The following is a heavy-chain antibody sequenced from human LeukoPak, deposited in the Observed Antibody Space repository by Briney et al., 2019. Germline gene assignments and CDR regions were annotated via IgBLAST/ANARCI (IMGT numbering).Heavy chain of an antibody. CDR1: GCCFTSYW. D-gene: IGHD4-11*01. J-gene: IGHJ4*02. CDR3: ARGGRSTAAGF. Sequence: GGSLQIFCKGSGCCFTSYWFGWVRQLPGKGLEWMGIIYPGDSDTRYSPSFQGQVTISADKSISTAYLQWSSLKASDTAMYYCARGGRSTAAGFWGQGTLVTVSS. CDR2: IYPGDSDT. V-gene: IGHV5-51*01.